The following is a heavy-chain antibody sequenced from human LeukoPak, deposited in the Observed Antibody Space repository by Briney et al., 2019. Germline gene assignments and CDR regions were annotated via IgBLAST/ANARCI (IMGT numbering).Heavy chain of an antibody. Sequence: PGGPLRLSCAASGFTFSRHWMSWVRQAPGKGLEWVAHIRQDGNWRRHEDSVEGRFTISRDNAKNSLYLQMNSLRVEDTAVYYCARFGDPSTTLDYWGQGTRVTVSS. V-gene: IGHV3-7*01. CDR2: IRQDGNWR. CDR1: GFTFSRHW. J-gene: IGHJ4*02. D-gene: IGHD3-16*01. CDR3: ARFGDPSTTLDY.